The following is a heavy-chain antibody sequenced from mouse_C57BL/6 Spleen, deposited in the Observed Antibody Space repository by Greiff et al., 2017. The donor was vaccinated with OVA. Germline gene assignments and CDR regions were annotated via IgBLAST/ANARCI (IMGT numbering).Heavy chain of an antibody. D-gene: IGHD1-1*01. V-gene: IGHV14-4*01. Sequence: VHVKQSGAELVRPGASVKLSCTASGFNIKDDYMDWVKQRPEQGLEWIGWIDPENGDTEYASKFQGKATITADTSSNTAYLQLSSLTSEDTAVYYCTTWDYYGSSYDYFDYWGQGTTLTVSS. CDR3: TTWDYYGSSYDYFDY. J-gene: IGHJ2*01. CDR2: IDPENGDT. CDR1: GFNIKDDY.